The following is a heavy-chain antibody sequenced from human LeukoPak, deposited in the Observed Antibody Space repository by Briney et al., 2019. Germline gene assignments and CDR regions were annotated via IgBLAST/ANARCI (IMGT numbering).Heavy chain of an antibody. CDR3: ARGVYDSSGYYPGNNWFDP. CDR1: GDIFNSYS. Sequence: SVKVSCKSSGDIFNSYSVSWVRQAPGQGLEWMGGIIPIFGTANYAQKFQGRVTITTDESTSTAYMELSSLRSEDTAVYYCARGVYDSSGYYPGNNWFDPWGQGTLVTVSS. D-gene: IGHD3-22*01. J-gene: IGHJ5*02. V-gene: IGHV1-69*05. CDR2: IIPIFGTA.